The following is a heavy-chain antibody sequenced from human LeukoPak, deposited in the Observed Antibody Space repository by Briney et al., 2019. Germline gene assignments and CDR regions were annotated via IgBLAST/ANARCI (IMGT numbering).Heavy chain of an antibody. Sequence: ASVKVSCKVSGYTLTELSMHWARQAPGKGLEWMGGFDPEDGETIYAQKFQGRVTMTEDTSTDTAYMELSSLRSEDTAVYYCATVGSRANWNDVASWFDPWGQGTLVTVSS. CDR1: GYTLTELS. D-gene: IGHD1-1*01. CDR3: ATVGSRANWNDVASWFDP. J-gene: IGHJ5*02. CDR2: FDPEDGET. V-gene: IGHV1-24*01.